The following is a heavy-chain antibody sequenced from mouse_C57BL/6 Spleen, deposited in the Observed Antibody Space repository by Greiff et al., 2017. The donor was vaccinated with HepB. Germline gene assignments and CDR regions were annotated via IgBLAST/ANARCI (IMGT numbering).Heavy chain of an antibody. V-gene: IGHV1-80*01. D-gene: IGHD2-5*01. Sequence: QVQLQQSGAELVKPGASVKISCKASGYAFSSYWMNWVKKRPGKGLEWIGQIYPGDGDTNYNGKFKGKATLTADKSSSTAYMQLSSLTSEDSAVYFCARSRDYSNSSFDYWGQGTTLTVSS. CDR2: IYPGDGDT. CDR3: ARSRDYSNSSFDY. CDR1: GYAFSSYW. J-gene: IGHJ2*01.